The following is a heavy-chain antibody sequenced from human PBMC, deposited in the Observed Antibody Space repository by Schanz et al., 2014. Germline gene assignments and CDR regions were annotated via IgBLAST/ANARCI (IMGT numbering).Heavy chain of an antibody. Sequence: QVQLVQSGAELRKPGASVKVSCKASGYTFTSYGINWVRQAPGQGLEWMGWISAYNGNTNYAQKVQGRVTMTTDTSTGTAYMELRSLRSDDTAVYYCARDRRRYCSTASCLHDNWFDPWGQGTLXIVSS. CDR2: ISAYNGNT. V-gene: IGHV1-18*01. CDR3: ARDRRRYCSTASCLHDNWFDP. J-gene: IGHJ5*02. D-gene: IGHD2-2*01. CDR1: GYTFTSYG.